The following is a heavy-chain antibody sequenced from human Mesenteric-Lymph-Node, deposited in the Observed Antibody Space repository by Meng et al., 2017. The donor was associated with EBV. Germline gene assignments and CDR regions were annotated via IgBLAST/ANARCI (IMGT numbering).Heavy chain of an antibody. CDR3: ARGVQVAWRFDP. V-gene: IGHV4-34*02. CDR1: GGSFSNYY. Sequence: QVHLQQWGAGLLKPSETLSLTCEVSGGSFSNYYWSWIRQTPGKGLEWIGEINHSGSANYNPSLKSRVTISIDTSKNQFSLRLNSVTAADTAVYYCARGVQVAWRFDPWGQGTLVTASS. CDR2: INHSGSA. D-gene: IGHD2-15*01. J-gene: IGHJ5*02.